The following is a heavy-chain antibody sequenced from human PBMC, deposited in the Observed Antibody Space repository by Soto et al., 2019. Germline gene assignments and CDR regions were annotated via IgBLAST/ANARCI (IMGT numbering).Heavy chain of an antibody. CDR3: ARDRSDYDSSGYYAQDYYYGMDV. D-gene: IGHD3-22*01. CDR1: GGTFSSYA. J-gene: IGHJ6*02. Sequence: SVKVSCKASGGTFSSYAISWVRQAPGQGLEWMGGIIPIFGTANYAQKFQGRVTITADESTSTAYMELSSLRSEDTAVYYCARDRSDYDSSGYYAQDYYYGMDVWGQGTTVTVSS. V-gene: IGHV1-69*13. CDR2: IIPIFGTA.